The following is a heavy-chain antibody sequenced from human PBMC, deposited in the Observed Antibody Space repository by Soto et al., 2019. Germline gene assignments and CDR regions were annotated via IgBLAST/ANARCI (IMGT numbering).Heavy chain of an antibody. CDR3: ARDTENYDILTSTRFDL. CDR2: IYYSVTN. D-gene: IGHD3-9*01. CDR1: GGSINRGDYY. V-gene: IGHV4-30-4*01. Sequence: QVKLQESGPGLVKPSQTLTLTCTVSGGSINRGDYYWSWIRQPPGTGLEWIGNIYYSVTNYYNPALKSRVIISVVTSKNTFSLKLSSVTAADTGVYYCARDTENYDILTSTRFDLWGQGTLVTVSS. J-gene: IGHJ5*02.